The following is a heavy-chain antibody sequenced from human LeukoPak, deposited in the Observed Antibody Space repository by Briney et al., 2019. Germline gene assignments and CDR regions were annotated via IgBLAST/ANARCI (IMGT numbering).Heavy chain of an antibody. V-gene: IGHV3-48*04. J-gene: IGHJ6*03. CDR2: ISSSRSSI. CDR3: ARDAGGYYYMDV. CDR1: GFRFSFYS. Sequence: PGGSLRLFCAASGFRFSFYSMNWVRQAPGKGLEWVSYISSSRSSISYADSVKGRFTISRDNANNSLYLQMNSLRAEDTAVYYCARDAGGYYYMDVWGKGTTVTVSS.